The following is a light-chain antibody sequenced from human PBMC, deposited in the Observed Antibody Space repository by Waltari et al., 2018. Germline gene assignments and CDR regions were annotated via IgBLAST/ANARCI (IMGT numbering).Light chain of an antibody. CDR2: GIS. Sequence: QSVLTQPPSVSGAPGQRVTISCSGSSSNIGAGYDVQWYQQLPGTAPKLLIYGISVRPSGVPHRFSHSKSGASASLAITGLQADYEGHYYCQSYDSSLVSVVFGGGTKLTVL. CDR1: SSNIGAGYD. J-gene: IGLJ2*01. V-gene: IGLV1-40*01. CDR3: QSYDSSLVSVV.